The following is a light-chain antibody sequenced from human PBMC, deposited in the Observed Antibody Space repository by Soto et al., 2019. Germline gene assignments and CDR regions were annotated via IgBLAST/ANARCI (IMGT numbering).Light chain of an antibody. V-gene: IGLV2-14*01. Sequence: QSALTQPASVSGSPGQSITISCTGTSSDVGGYNYVSWYQQHPGKAPKLMIYDVSNRPSGVSNRFSGSKSGNTASLTISGLQAEDEADYYCSSYTSSCTHVFGGGTKGPS. CDR2: DVS. CDR1: SSDVGGYNY. J-gene: IGLJ2*01. CDR3: SSYTSSCTHV.